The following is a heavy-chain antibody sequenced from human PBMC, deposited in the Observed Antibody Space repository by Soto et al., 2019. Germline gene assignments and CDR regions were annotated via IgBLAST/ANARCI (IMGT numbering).Heavy chain of an antibody. V-gene: IGHV3-23*01. CDR1: GFTFISYA. Sequence: GSLRLSCAAPGFTFISYAMSWVRQAPGKGLEWVSAISGSGCSTYYADSVKGRFTISRDNSKNTLYLQMNSLRAEDTAVYYCAKDRITMIVVASYGFDYWGQGTLVTVSS. D-gene: IGHD3-22*01. CDR2: ISGSGCST. CDR3: AKDRITMIVVASYGFDY. J-gene: IGHJ4*02.